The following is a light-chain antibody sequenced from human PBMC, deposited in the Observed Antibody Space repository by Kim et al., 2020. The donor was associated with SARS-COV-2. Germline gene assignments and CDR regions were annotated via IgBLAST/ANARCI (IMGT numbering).Light chain of an antibody. Sequence: LSASLGDRITITCRASQGISSALAWYQQKPGKAPKLLIYDASSLKSGVPSRFSGSGSGTDFTLTISSLQPEDFATYYCQQFNSYPTFGGGTKLEIK. CDR3: QQFNSYPT. V-gene: IGKV1-13*02. J-gene: IGKJ4*01. CDR2: DAS. CDR1: QGISSA.